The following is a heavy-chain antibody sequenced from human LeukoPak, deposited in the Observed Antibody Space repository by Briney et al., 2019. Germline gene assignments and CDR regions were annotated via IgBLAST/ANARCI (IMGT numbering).Heavy chain of an antibody. CDR3: AKALFPYYYDSSGYYFDY. CDR2: ISSSGSTI. Sequence: PGGSLRLSCADSGFTFSSYEMNWVRQAPGKGLEWVSYISSSGSTIYYADSVKGRFTISRDNSKNTLYLQMNSLRAEDTAVYYCAKALFPYYYDSSGYYFDYWGQGTLVTVSS. V-gene: IGHV3-48*03. J-gene: IGHJ4*02. D-gene: IGHD3-22*01. CDR1: GFTFSSYE.